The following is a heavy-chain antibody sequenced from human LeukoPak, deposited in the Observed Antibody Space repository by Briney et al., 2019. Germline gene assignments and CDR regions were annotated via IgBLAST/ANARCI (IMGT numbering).Heavy chain of an antibody. CDR3: ARGQAAAGPVDYTNSFDP. J-gene: IGHJ5*02. CDR1: GGSISSGSYY. Sequence: SETLSLTCTVSGGSISSGSYYSSWIRQPAGKGLEWIGRIYTSGSTNYNPSLNSRVTISVDTSKNQFSLKRSSVTAADTAVYYCARGQAAAGPVDYTNSFDPWGQGTLVTVSS. V-gene: IGHV4-61*02. D-gene: IGHD6-13*01. CDR2: IYTSGST.